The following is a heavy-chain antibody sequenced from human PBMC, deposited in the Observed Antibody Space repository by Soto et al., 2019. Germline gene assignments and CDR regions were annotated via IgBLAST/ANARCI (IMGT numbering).Heavy chain of an antibody. Sequence: EVQLVESGGGLVQPGGSLRLSCEASGFTLSSYWMSWIRQAPGKGLEWVANTRQDGGQSYLVDSVQGRFTISRDNAKNSVYPQMNRLRAEDTAVYYCVTDGSTGWHFDSWGQGTLVTVSS. V-gene: IGHV3-7*01. CDR3: VTDGSTGWHFDS. J-gene: IGHJ4*02. CDR2: TRQDGGQS. CDR1: GFTLSSYW. D-gene: IGHD6-19*01.